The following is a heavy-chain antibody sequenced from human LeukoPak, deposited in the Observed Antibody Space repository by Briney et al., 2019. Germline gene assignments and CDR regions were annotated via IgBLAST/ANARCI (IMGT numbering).Heavy chain of an antibody. J-gene: IGHJ4*02. D-gene: IGHD3-9*01. V-gene: IGHV3-33*01. CDR3: AREIYTSGFFDN. CDR1: GFTFTSYG. Sequence: GGSLRLSCAASGFTFTSYGMHWVRQAPGKGLEWVAVIWYDGSNKYYADSVKGRFTISRDNSKNTLYLQMNNLRAEDTAVYYCAREIYTSGFFDNWGQGTLVTVSS. CDR2: IWYDGSNK.